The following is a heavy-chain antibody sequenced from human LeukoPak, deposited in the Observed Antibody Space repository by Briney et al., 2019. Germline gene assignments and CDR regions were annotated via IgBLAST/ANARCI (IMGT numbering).Heavy chain of an antibody. Sequence: GGSQRLSCAASGFTFTTYAIICVRQAPGKGLEWVSGISGDADKAFYADSVKGRFTISRDNSKNTVSLQMTSLRAEDTALYYCAKDLALAGTGGGFDVWGQGTGVAVSS. V-gene: IGHV3-23*01. D-gene: IGHD6-19*01. CDR2: ISGDADKA. CDR1: GFTFTTYA. J-gene: IGHJ3*01. CDR3: AKDLALAGTGGGFDV.